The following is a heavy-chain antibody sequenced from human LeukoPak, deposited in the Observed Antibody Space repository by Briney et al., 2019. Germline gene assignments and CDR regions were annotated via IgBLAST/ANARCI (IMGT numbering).Heavy chain of an antibody. Sequence: PGGSLRLSCVGSGFTFSSYWMHWVRQAPGKGLVWVSRIKTDGSVITYADSVKGRFTTSRDNAKNALYLQMNSLRVEDTAVYFCSRDYTPNGSPFWFDPRGQGTLVTVSS. CDR2: IKTDGSVI. V-gene: IGHV3-74*01. J-gene: IGHJ5*02. D-gene: IGHD5-18*01. CDR3: SRDYTPNGSPFWFDP. CDR1: GFTFSSYW.